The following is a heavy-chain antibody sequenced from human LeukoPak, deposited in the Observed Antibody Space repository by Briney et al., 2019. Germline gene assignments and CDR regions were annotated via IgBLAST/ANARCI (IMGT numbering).Heavy chain of an antibody. CDR3: ARAIHWGLDYYYYYYMDV. Sequence: ASVKVSCKASGYTFTGYYMHWVRQAPGQGLEWMGWINPNSGGTNYAQKFQGRVTMTRDTSISTAYMELSRLRSDDTAVYYCARAIHWGLDYYYYYYMDVWGKGTTVTISS. CDR2: INPNSGGT. J-gene: IGHJ6*03. V-gene: IGHV1-2*02. CDR1: GYTFTGYY. D-gene: IGHD7-27*01.